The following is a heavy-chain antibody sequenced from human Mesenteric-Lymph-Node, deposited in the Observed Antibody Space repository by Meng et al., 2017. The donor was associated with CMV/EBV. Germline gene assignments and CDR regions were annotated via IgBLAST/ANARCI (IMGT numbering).Heavy chain of an antibody. J-gene: IGHJ4*02. CDR2: INHSGST. CDR1: GGSFSGYY. D-gene: IGHD6-19*01. CDR3: ARIGSSGWTPSYYFYY. V-gene: IGHV4-34*01. Sequence: SETLSLTCAVYGGSFSGYYWSWIRQPPGKGLEWIGEINHSGSTNYNPSLKSRVTISVDTSKNQFSLKLSSVTAADTAVYYCARIGSSGWTPSYYFYYWGQGTLVTVSS.